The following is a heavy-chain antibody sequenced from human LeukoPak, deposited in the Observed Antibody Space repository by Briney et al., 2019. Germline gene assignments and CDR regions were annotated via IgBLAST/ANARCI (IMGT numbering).Heavy chain of an antibody. D-gene: IGHD2-15*01. V-gene: IGHV1-18*01. CDR1: GYTFSNYG. J-gene: IGHJ4*02. Sequence: GASVKVSCKASGYTFSNYGISWVRQAPGQGLEWMGWISAYNGNTNYAQKLQGRVTMTTDTSTSTAYMELRSLRSDDTAVYYCARGGCSGGSCYLHFDYWGQGTLVTVSS. CDR2: ISAYNGNT. CDR3: ARGGCSGGSCYLHFDY.